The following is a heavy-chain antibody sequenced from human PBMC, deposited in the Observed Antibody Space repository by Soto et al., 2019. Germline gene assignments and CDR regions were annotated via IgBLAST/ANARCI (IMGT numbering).Heavy chain of an antibody. V-gene: IGHV3-23*01. CDR3: VYDGDSNSRDKTLDY. J-gene: IGHJ4*02. D-gene: IGHD3-22*01. CDR1: GFTFTSYA. CDR2: ISGSGDRT. Sequence: PGGSLRLSCAASGFTFTSYAMSWVRQAPGKGLEWVSSISGSGDRTFYADSVKGRFTISRDNSKNTLHLQMNSLRAEDTAVYYCVYDGDSNSRDKTLDYWGQGTLVTVSS.